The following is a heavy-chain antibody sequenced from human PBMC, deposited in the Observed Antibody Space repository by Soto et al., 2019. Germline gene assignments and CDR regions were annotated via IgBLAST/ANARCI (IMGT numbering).Heavy chain of an antibody. CDR1: GTIFSSYT. Sequence: QVQLVQSGAEVKKPGSSVRVSCKASGTIFSSYTISWVRQAPGQGLEWMGRIIPILGETNSAQKFQSRVTLTADKSTNTAYMELNRLRLEDPAVYYCARGVGGRMDDGGQGTTVTVSS. CDR2: IIPILGET. V-gene: IGHV1-69*08. D-gene: IGHD2-15*01. CDR3: ARGVGGRMDD. J-gene: IGHJ6*02.